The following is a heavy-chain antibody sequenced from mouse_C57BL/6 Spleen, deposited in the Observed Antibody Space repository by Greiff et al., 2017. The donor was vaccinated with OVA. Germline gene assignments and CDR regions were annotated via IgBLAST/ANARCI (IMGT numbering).Heavy chain of an antibody. CDR3: ARLGTPDY. Sequence: LVESGAELVRPGASVTLSCKASGYTFTDYEMHWVKQTPVHGLEWIGAIDPETGGTAYNQKFKGKAILTADKSSSTAYMELRSLTSEDSAVYYCARLGTPDYWGQGTTLTVSS. V-gene: IGHV1-15*01. CDR2: IDPETGGT. CDR1: GYTFTDYE. D-gene: IGHD3-3*01. J-gene: IGHJ2*01.